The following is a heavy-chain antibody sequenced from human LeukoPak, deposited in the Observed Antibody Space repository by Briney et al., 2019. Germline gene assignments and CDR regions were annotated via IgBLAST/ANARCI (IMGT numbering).Heavy chain of an antibody. CDR1: GFAFSTYE. J-gene: IGHJ4*02. CDR3: ASSVSGWFGPSAYY. D-gene: IGHD6-19*01. CDR2: ISGDNKAI. Sequence: GGSLTLSCAASGFAFSTYEISWVRQAPGKGLEWVSFISGDNKAIHYADSVKGRFTIVGDNDKTSVFLQMNRLRVEDAAVYDWASSVSGWFGPSAYYWGQGTLVTVSS. V-gene: IGHV3-48*03.